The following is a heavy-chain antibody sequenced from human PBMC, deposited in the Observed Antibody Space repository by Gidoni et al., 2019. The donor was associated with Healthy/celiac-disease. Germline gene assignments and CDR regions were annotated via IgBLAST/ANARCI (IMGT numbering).Heavy chain of an antibody. Sequence: QVQLVESGGGLVKAGGSLGLYCAASGFPFIDCYMSGIRQAPGKGLEWVSYMSSSSSYTNYADSVKGRFTISRDNAKNSLYLQMTSLRAEDPAVYYCARPLYYGSGSYYNYYYYYGMDVWGKGTTVTVSS. D-gene: IGHD3-10*01. CDR1: GFPFIDCY. J-gene: IGHJ6*04. V-gene: IGHV3-11*06. CDR2: MSSSSSYT. CDR3: ARPLYYGSGSYYNYYYYYGMDV.